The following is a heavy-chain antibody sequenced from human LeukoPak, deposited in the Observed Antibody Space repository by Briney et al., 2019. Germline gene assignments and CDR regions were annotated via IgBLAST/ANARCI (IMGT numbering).Heavy chain of an antibody. J-gene: IGHJ3*01. D-gene: IGHD3-22*01. CDR1: GFTFSSYS. CDR2: ISSSSSYI. Sequence: PGGSLRLSCAASGFTFSSYSMNWVRQAPGKGLEWVSSISSSSSYIYYADSVKGRFTISRDNAKNSLYLQMNSLRAEDTAVYYCARRYDRKLGDASDLWGQGTMVAVSS. V-gene: IGHV3-21*01. CDR3: ARRYDRKLGDASDL.